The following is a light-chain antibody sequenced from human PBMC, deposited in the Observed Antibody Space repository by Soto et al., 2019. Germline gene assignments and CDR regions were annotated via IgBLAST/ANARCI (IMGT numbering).Light chain of an antibody. CDR1: SSDVGGYNY. CDR2: DVS. Sequence: QSALTQPASVSGSRGQSITISCTGTSSDVGGYNYVSWYQHHPGKAPKLIIYDVSNRPSGVSIRFSGSKSDNTASLTISGLQPEDEADYHCSSYTTSNTRQIVFGTGTKVTV. V-gene: IGLV2-14*03. CDR3: SSYTTSNTRQIV. J-gene: IGLJ1*01.